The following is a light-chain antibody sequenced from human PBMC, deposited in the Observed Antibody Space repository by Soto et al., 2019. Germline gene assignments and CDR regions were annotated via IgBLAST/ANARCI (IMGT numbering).Light chain of an antibody. CDR2: GAS. Sequence: EIVMTQSPATLSVSPGERATLSCRASQSVSDNLAWYQRKPGQAPRLLIYGASTRATGIPVRFGGSGSETEFTLTISSLQSEDFAIYYCQQSNNWPYTFGQGTKVDIK. CDR1: QSVSDN. V-gene: IGKV3-15*01. CDR3: QQSNNWPYT. J-gene: IGKJ2*01.